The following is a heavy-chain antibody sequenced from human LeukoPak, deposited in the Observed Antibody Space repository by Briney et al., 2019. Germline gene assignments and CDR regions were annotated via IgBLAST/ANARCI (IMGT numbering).Heavy chain of an antibody. Sequence: PSETLSLTCTVSGGSISSSSYSWGWIRQPPGKGLEWIGNIYYSGSTNYNPSLKSRITISVDTSKNQFSLKLSSVTAADTAVYYCARLPRYTYCGGDCYTGLFDYWGQGTLVTVSS. CDR3: ARLPRYTYCGGDCYTGLFDY. CDR2: IYYSGST. D-gene: IGHD2-21*02. J-gene: IGHJ4*02. CDR1: GGSISSSSYS. V-gene: IGHV4-39*01.